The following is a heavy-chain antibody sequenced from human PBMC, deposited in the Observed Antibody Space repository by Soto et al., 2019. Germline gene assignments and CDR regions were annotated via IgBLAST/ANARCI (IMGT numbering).Heavy chain of an antibody. J-gene: IGHJ6*02. V-gene: IGHV4-31*03. Sequence: KTSETLSLTCTVSGASISSGGYYWSWIRQHPGKGLEWIGYIYHSGSSYYNPSLKSRVSISVDTSQNQFYLQLTSVTAADTAVYYCARDQEVNYADVGGSEDYYGLDVWGRGTTVTVSS. CDR1: GASISSGGYY. CDR2: IYHSGSS. CDR3: ARDQEVNYADVGGSEDYYGLDV. D-gene: IGHD4-17*01.